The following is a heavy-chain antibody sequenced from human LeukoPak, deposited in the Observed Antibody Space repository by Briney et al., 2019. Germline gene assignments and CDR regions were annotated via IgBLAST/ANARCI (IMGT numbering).Heavy chain of an antibody. CDR3: ARHVLTAGTDY. V-gene: IGHV4-39*01. Sequence: KPSETLSLTCTVSGGSISSSSYYGGWIRQPPGKGLEWIGSIYYSGSTYYNPSLKSRVTISVDTSKNQFSLKLSSVTAADTAVYYCARHVLTAGTDYWGQGTLVTVSS. CDR1: GGSISSSSYY. D-gene: IGHD7-27*01. CDR2: IYYSGST. J-gene: IGHJ4*02.